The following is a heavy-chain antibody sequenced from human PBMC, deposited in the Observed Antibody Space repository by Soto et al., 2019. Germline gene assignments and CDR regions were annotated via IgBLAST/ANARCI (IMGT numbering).Heavy chain of an antibody. CDR3: ARSAGGPIGTLGNFQH. Sequence: QVQLVQSGAEVKKPGSSVKVSCKASGGTFSSYAISWVRQAPGQGLEWMGGIIPIFGRANYAQTFQGRVTITADESTSTAYMEVSSLRSEVTAVYYCARSAGGPIGTLGNFQHWVQGTLVTVSS. V-gene: IGHV1-69*12. J-gene: IGHJ1*01. CDR1: GGTFSSYA. D-gene: IGHD3-10*01. CDR2: IIPIFGRA.